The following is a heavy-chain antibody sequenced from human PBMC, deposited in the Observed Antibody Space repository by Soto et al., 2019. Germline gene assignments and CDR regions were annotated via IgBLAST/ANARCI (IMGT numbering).Heavy chain of an antibody. J-gene: IGHJ6*02. CDR2: IIPIFGTA. V-gene: IGHV1-69*13. D-gene: IGHD3-22*01. CDR3: ARGDYYDSSGYPYDVMDV. Sequence: SVKVSCKASGGTFSSYAISWVRQAPGQGLEWMGGIIPIFGTANYAQKFQGRVTITADESTSTAYMELSSLRSEDTAVYYCARGDYYDSSGYPYDVMDVCGQGTTVTVSS. CDR1: GGTFSSYA.